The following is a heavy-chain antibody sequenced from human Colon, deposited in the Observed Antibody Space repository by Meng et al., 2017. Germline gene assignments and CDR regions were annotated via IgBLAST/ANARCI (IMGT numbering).Heavy chain of an antibody. J-gene: IGHJ3*02. Sequence: GESLKISCVVSGFTLSGSDVHWVRQASGKGLEWVGRIRSKTDTYATAFAASVKGRFTISRDDSKNTAYLQLNSLKTEDTAVSYCTVLSRGHIWGQGTMVTVSS. CDR1: GFTLSGSD. D-gene: IGHD6-13*01. CDR3: TVLSRGHI. V-gene: IGHV3-73*01. CDR2: IRSKTDTYAT.